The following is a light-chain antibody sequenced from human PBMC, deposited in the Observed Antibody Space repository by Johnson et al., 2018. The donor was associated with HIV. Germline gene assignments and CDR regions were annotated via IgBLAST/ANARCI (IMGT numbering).Light chain of an antibody. CDR3: GTWDSSLRVGV. Sequence: QSVLTQPPSVSAAPGQKVTISCSGSSSNIGDNYVSWYQQLPGTAPKLLIYDNNKRPSGIPDRFSGSKSGTSATLGITGLQTGDEADYYCGTWDSSLRVGVFGTGTKVTGL. V-gene: IGLV1-51*01. J-gene: IGLJ1*01. CDR2: DNN. CDR1: SSNIGDNY.